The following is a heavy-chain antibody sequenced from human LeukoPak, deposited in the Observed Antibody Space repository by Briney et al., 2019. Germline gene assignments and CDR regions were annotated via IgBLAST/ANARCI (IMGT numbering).Heavy chain of an antibody. CDR2: TYYRSKWYN. CDR3: ARVHFGEEVNWFDP. V-gene: IGHV6-1*01. Sequence: SQTLSLTCAISGDSVSSKSAAWNWIRQSPSRGLEWLGRTYYRSKWYNDYAVSVRSRISINPDTSKNQFSLHLNSVTPEDTAVYYRARVHFGEEVNWFDPWGQGTLVTVSS. CDR1: GDSVSSKSAA. D-gene: IGHD4-17*01. J-gene: IGHJ5*02.